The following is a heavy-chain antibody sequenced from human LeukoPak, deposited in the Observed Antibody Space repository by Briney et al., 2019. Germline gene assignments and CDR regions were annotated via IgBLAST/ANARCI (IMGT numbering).Heavy chain of an antibody. D-gene: IGHD6-19*01. CDR3: ATQRLVLSRIDY. J-gene: IGHJ4*02. Sequence: GGSLRLSCAASGFTFSSYAMSWVRQAPGKGLEWVSAISGSGGSTYYADSVRGRFTISRDNSKNTLYLQMNSLRAEDTAVYYCATQRLVLSRIDYWGQGTLVTVSS. CDR1: GFTFSSYA. V-gene: IGHV3-23*01. CDR2: ISGSGGST.